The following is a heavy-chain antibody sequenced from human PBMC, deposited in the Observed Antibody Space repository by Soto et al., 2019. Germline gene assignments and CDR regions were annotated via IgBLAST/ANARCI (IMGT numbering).Heavy chain of an antibody. V-gene: IGHV3-23*01. CDR2: ISGSGDST. J-gene: IGHJ4*02. CDR3: AKGSLPPGY. Sequence: LICVRQAPGKWLEWVSSISGSGDSTYYADSVKGRFTISRDNSKNTLYLQMNSLRAEDTAVDYGAKGSLPPGYSGQRTLVSVSS.